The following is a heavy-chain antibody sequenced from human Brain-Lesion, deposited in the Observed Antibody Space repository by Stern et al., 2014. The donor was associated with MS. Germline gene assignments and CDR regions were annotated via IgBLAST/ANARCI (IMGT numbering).Heavy chain of an antibody. D-gene: IGHD2/OR15-2a*01. Sequence: QVQLVESGGGVVQPGRPLRLSCVASGFTFGSCAMHWVRQAPGKGLEGVAGVAYDGSNKYYADSVKGRFTISRDNSQNTLHMQMSSLRPEDTAVYYCAKDRQYLTYFFDHWGQGSLVTVSS. V-gene: IGHV3-30*18. CDR2: VAYDGSNK. CDR1: GFTFGSCA. J-gene: IGHJ5*02. CDR3: AKDRQYLTYFFDH.